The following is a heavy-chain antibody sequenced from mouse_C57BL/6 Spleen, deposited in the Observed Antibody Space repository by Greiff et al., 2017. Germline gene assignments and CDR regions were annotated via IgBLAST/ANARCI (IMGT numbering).Heavy chain of an antibody. CDR3: AREGGDGYYVAY. D-gene: IGHD2-3*01. CDR1: GYTFTSYW. J-gene: IGHJ3*01. Sequence: QVQLQQPGTELVKPGASVKLSCKASGYTFTSYWMHWVKQRPGKGLEWIGNINPSNGGTNYNEKFKSKATLSVDKTYRTADMQLSSLTSEDSSVDECAREGGDGYYVAYWGQGTLVTVAA. V-gene: IGHV1-53*01. CDR2: INPSNGGT.